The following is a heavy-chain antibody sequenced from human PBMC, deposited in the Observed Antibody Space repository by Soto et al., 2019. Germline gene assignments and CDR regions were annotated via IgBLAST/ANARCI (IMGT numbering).Heavy chain of an antibody. J-gene: IGHJ5*02. CDR1: GGSISRSSYY. V-gene: IGHV4-39*01. CDR3: ASSLEYDFWSGYYTTWFDP. Sequence: PSEALSLTCTVSGGSISRSSYYWGWIRQPPGKGLEWIGSIYYSGSTYYNPSLKSRVTISVDTSKNQFSLKLSSVTAADTAVYYCASSLEYDFWSGYYTTWFDPWGQGTLVTVSS. CDR2: IYYSGST. D-gene: IGHD3-3*01.